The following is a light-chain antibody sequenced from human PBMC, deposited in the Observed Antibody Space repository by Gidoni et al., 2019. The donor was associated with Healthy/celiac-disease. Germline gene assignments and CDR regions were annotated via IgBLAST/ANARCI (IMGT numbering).Light chain of an antibody. CDR3: QQYNNWPIT. CDR2: GAS. J-gene: IGKJ5*01. CDR1: QRVSSN. Sequence: EIVVTHSPATLSVSPGDRATLACRASQRVSSNLSWYQQKPGQAPRLLIYGASTRATGIPARFSGSGSGTDFTLTISSLQSEDFAVYYCQQYNNWPITFGQGTRLEIK. V-gene: IGKV3-15*01.